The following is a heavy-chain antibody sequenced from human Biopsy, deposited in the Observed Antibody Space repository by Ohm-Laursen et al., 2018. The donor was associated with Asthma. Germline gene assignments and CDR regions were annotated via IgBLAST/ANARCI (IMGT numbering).Heavy chain of an antibody. Sequence: TLSLTCAVYGGSFSGYYWSWIRQPPGKGLEWIGEINHSGSTNYNPSLKSRVTISVDTTKNQFSLKLSSVTAADTAVYYCARAGQCSSTSCYNPGWFDPWGQGTLVTVSS. CDR1: GGSFSGYY. V-gene: IGHV4-34*01. J-gene: IGHJ5*02. D-gene: IGHD2-2*01. CDR2: INHSGST. CDR3: ARAGQCSSTSCYNPGWFDP.